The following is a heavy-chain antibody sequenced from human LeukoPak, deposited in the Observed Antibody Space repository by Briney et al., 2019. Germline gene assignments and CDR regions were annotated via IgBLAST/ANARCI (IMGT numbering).Heavy chain of an antibody. J-gene: IGHJ3*01. CDR3: AFRGKVTVTTKGAFDF. V-gene: IGHV3-23*01. CDR1: GFTFSSYT. Sequence: PGGSLRLSCAASGFTFSSYTMSWVRQAPGKGLEWVSLISGNGIGTDYADSVKGRFTISRDNAKNTLYLQMNSLRAEDTAVYYCAFRGKVTVTTKGAFDFWGQRTMVTASS. D-gene: IGHD4-17*01. CDR2: ISGNGIGT.